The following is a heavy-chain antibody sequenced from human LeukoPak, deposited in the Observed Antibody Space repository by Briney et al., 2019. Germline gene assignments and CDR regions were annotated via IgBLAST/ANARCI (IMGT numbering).Heavy chain of an antibody. CDR2: MNPNSGNT. CDR1: GYTFTSYD. J-gene: IGHJ6*02. D-gene: IGHD2-15*01. Sequence: ASVKASCKASGYTFTSYDINWVRQATGQGLEWMGWMNPNSGNTGYAQKFQGRVTLTRDTSLSTAYMELSNLRSDDTAVYYCARDEVVAAPNYFGMVVWGQGTTVSVSS. V-gene: IGHV1-8*01. CDR3: ARDEVVAAPNYFGMVV.